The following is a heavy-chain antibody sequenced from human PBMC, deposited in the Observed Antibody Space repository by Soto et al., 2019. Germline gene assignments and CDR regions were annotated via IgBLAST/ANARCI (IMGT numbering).Heavy chain of an antibody. CDR2: IIPIFGTA. CDR1: GGTFSSYA. CDR3: AREQGERGIVVVPAAIRPYYYYGMDV. V-gene: IGHV1-69*13. J-gene: IGHJ6*02. Sequence: VASVKVSCKASGGTFSSYAISWVRQAPGQGLEWMGGIIPIFGTANYAQKFQGRVTITADESTSTAYMELSSLRSEDTAVYYCAREQGERGIVVVPAAIRPYYYYGMDVWGQGTPVTVSS. D-gene: IGHD2-2*02.